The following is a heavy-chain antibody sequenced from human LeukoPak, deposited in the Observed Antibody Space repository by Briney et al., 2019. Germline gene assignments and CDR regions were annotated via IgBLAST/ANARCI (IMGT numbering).Heavy chain of an antibody. V-gene: IGHV4-4*07. CDR1: GGSISSYY. D-gene: IGHD6-13*01. Sequence: PSETLSLTCTVSGGSISSYYWSWIRQPAGKGLEWIGRIYTSGSTNYNPSLKSRVTMSVDTSKNQFSLKLSSVTAADTAVYYCASQYSSSWTDAFDIWGQGTTVTVSS. J-gene: IGHJ3*02. CDR2: IYTSGST. CDR3: ASQYSSSWTDAFDI.